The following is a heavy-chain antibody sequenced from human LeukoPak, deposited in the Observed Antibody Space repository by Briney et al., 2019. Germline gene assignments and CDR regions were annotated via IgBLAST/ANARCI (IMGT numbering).Heavy chain of an antibody. V-gene: IGHV1-8*01. CDR2: VQPDNGNT. J-gene: IGHJ5*02. CDR3: ATGPRNDP. CDR1: GYPFTKWE. Sequence: ASVKVSCKTSGYPFTKWEINWVRQAAGQGLEWLGWVQPDNGNTYYAQRFRGRVTMSRDTSTTTAYMELSGLRSNDPAVYFCATGPRNDPWGQGTLVTVSS. D-gene: IGHD1-14*01.